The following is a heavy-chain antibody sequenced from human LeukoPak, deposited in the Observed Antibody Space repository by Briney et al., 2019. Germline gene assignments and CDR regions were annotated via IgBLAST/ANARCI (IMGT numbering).Heavy chain of an antibody. CDR1: GGSISSGNYY. V-gene: IGHV4-61*02. CDR3: ARDLEVGGSTDY. J-gene: IGHJ4*02. D-gene: IGHD2-2*01. CDR2: IYTSGST. Sequence: SETLSLTCTVSGGSISSGNYYWSWLRQPAGKGLEWIGRIYTSGSTSYNPSLKSRVTISVDTSKNQFSLKLSSLTAADTAVYYCARDLEVGGSTDYWGQGTLVTVSS.